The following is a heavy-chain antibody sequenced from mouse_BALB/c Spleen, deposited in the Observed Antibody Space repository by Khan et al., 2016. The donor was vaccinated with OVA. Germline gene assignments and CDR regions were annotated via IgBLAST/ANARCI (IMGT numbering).Heavy chain of an antibody. CDR2: INPSNGYT. J-gene: IGHJ3*01. CDR3: VRDGAYYRNDGCFAY. CDR1: GYTFTSYT. V-gene: IGHV1-4*01. Sequence: QVQLKQSGAELARPGASVKMSCKASGYTFTSYTIHWIQQRPGQGLEWIGYINPSNGYTNYTQKFKDKATLTADKSSTTAYMQLSSLTSDDSAVYNSVRDGAYYRNDGCFAYWGQGTLVTVSA. D-gene: IGHD2-14*01.